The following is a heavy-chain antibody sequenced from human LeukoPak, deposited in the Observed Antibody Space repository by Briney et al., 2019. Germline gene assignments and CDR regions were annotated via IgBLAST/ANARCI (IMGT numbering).Heavy chain of an antibody. Sequence: SETLSLTCTVSGGSISSSSYYWGWIRQPPGKGLEWIGSIYYSGSTYYNPSLKSRVTISVDTSKNQFSLKLSSVTAADTAVYYCARVYDSSGYHTFDYWGQGTLVTVSS. CDR2: IYYSGST. CDR3: ARVYDSSGYHTFDY. J-gene: IGHJ4*02. CDR1: GGSISSSSYY. D-gene: IGHD3-22*01. V-gene: IGHV4-39*07.